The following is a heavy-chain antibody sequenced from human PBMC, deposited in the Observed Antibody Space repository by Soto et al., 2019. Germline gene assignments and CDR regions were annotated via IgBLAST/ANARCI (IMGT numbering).Heavy chain of an antibody. CDR1: GFTFSSYS. V-gene: IGHV3-48*02. Sequence: GGSLRLSCAASGFTFSSYSMNWVRQAPGKGLEWVSYMSNSSSTIYYGDSVKGLFTISRENAKNTLSLQMNRLRDEYTGVYYCARGVLWFGEFDGRMDVGGQGNTVTVSS. CDR2: MSNSSSTI. J-gene: IGHJ6*02. CDR3: ARGVLWFGEFDGRMDV. D-gene: IGHD3-10*01.